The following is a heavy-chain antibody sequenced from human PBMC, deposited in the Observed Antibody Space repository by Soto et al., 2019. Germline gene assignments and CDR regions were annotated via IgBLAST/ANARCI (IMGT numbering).Heavy chain of an antibody. D-gene: IGHD3-16*01. V-gene: IGHV3-23*01. CDR3: AKGGRVTGGFDP. CDR1: GLTLRSYA. J-gene: IGHJ5*02. Sequence: EGQLLQSGGDLVQPGGSLRLSCAGSGLTLRSYAMTWIRQTPETGLDWVSTITARSAVPSYADSVNGRFTVSRDNCKNTGYLQMNTLRPDDTAIYYCAKGGRVTGGFDPRAQGTLGTVSA. CDR2: ITARSAVP.